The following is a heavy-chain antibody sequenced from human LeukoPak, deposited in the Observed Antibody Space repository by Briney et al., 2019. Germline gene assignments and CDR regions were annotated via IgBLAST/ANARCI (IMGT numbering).Heavy chain of an antibody. CDR3: ARAGPNDHRFDY. CDR1: GFTITSYA. J-gene: IGHJ4*02. D-gene: IGHD1-1*01. Sequence: GGSLRLSCAASGFTITSYAMHWVRQAPGKGLEWVAVISYHGSSQYYADSVKGRFTISRDTLKNTLYLQMFSLRPEDTAIYYCARAGPNDHRFDYWGQGTLVTVSS. CDR2: ISYHGSSQ. V-gene: IGHV3-30-3*01.